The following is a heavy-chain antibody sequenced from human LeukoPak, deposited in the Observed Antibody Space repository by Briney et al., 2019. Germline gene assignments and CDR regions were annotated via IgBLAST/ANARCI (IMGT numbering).Heavy chain of an antibody. V-gene: IGHV4-34*01. J-gene: IGHJ4*02. CDR3: ARRARLNCSSTSCYRPSKYYFDY. D-gene: IGHD2-2*01. CDR2: INHSGST. Sequence: SETLSLTCAVYGGSFSGYYWSWIRQPPGKGLEWIGEINHSGSTNYNPSLKSRVTISVDTSKNQFSLKLSSVTAADTAVYYCARRARLNCSSTSCYRPSKYYFDYWGQGTLVTVSS. CDR1: GGSFSGYY.